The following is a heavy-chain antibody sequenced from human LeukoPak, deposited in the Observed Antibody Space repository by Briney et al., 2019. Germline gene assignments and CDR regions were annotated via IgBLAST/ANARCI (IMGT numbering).Heavy chain of an antibody. CDR3: VKFLLPYLVGGTGSR. CDR2: ISDGGDSR. CDR1: GFPFITYP. Sequence: GGALRLSCASSGFPFITYPMSSLRQAPAMRLEGVSSISDGGDSRHYADYVEGRLSIFRDNTKNSLYLQKNRLSGEETDLYSCVKFLLPYLVGGTGSRWGEGSLVIVFS. D-gene: IGHD3-10*01. J-gene: IGHJ4*02. V-gene: IGHV3-23*01.